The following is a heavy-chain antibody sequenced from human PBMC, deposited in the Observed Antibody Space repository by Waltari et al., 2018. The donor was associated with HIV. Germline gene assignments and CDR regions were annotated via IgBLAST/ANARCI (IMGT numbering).Heavy chain of an antibody. CDR3: ARDTQQ. Sequence: EVSVVESGGGLIQPGGSLRLSCVASGFNVRGNFMTWVRQAPGKGLECVSVVYIDDITYYAESVKGRFTISRDNFKNILYLEMNSLRADDTAVYYCARDTQQWGRGTLITVSS. V-gene: IGHV3-53*01. CDR1: GFNVRGNF. CDR2: VYIDDIT. J-gene: IGHJ4*02.